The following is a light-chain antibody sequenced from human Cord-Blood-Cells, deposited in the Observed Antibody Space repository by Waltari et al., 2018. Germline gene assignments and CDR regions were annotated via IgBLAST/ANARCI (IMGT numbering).Light chain of an antibody. J-gene: IGLJ2*01. V-gene: IGLV2-23*03. CDR1: SSYAGRYNL. CDR2: EGS. CDR3: CSYAGSSTFEV. Sequence: SVSGSPGQSITISCTGTSSYAGRYNLVSWYQQHPGKAPKLMIYEGSKRPSGVSNRFSGSKSGNTASLTISGLQAEDEADYYCCSYAGSSTFEVFGGGTKLTVL.